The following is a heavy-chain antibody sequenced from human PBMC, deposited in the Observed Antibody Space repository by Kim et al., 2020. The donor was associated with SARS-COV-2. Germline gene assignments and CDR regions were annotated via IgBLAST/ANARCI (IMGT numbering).Heavy chain of an antibody. CDR3: AYLTVETMVRGISPGRVDY. D-gene: IGHD3-10*01. V-gene: IGHV3-23*01. J-gene: IGHJ4*02. Sequence: GRFTISRNNSKNTLYLQMNSLRAEDTAVYYCAYLTVETMVRGISPGRVDYWGQGTLVTVSS.